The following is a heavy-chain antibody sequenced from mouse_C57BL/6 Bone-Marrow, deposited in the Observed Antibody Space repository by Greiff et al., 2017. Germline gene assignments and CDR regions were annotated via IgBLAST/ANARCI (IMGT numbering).Heavy chain of an antibody. CDR3: AREAITTVVATDWYFDV. CDR1: GYTFTSYG. V-gene: IGHV1-81*01. J-gene: IGHJ1*03. D-gene: IGHD1-1*01. CDR2: IYPRSGNT. Sequence: QVQLQQSGAELARPGASVKLSCKASGYTFTSYGISWVKQRTGQGLEWIGEIYPRSGNTYYNEKFKGKATLTADKSSSTAYMELRRLTSEESAVYFCAREAITTVVATDWYFDVWGTGTTVTVSS.